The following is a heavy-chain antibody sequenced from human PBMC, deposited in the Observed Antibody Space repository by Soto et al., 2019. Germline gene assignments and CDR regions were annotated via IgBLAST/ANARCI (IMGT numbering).Heavy chain of an antibody. D-gene: IGHD2-8*01. CDR2: IIPIFGTA. V-gene: IGHV1-69*12. CDR3: ARTLYCTNGVCPDYYYYGMDV. Sequence: QVQLVQSGAEVKKPGSSVKVSCKASGGTFSSYAISWVRQAPGQGLEWMGGIIPIFGTANYAQKVQGRVTIAADESNXXAXRXXSSLRSEDTTVYYCARTLYCTNGVCPDYYYYGMDVWGKGTTVTVPS. J-gene: IGHJ6*04. CDR1: GGTFSSYA.